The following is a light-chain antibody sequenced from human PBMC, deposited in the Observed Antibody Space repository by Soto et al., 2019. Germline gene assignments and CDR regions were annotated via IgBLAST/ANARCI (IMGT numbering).Light chain of an antibody. J-gene: IGKJ1*01. V-gene: IGKV3-15*01. CDR1: QSVSSF. Sequence: KVMTHSPATLSMSPGERATLSCRASQSVSSFLAWYQQKPGQAPRLLIYGASTRATGIPARFSGSGSGTEFTLTISSLQSEDFAVYYCQQYSNWPSWTFGQGTKVEVK. CDR3: QQYSNWPSWT. CDR2: GAS.